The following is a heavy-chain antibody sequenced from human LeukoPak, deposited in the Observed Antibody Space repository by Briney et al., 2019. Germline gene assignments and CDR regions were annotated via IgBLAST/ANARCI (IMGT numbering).Heavy chain of an antibody. CDR1: GFTFRSIA. D-gene: IGHD1-1*01. Sequence: GGSLRLSCAASGFTFRSIAMSGVPEAPDKGLEGVVGIGVGGPGTSYANSVQGRFTIFRDDCKNTLYLQRNRLRAQDTAVYYCAKDGQLEGYDWGQGTLVTVSS. V-gene: IGHV3-23*01. CDR3: AKDGQLEGYD. CDR2: IGVGGPGT. J-gene: IGHJ1*01.